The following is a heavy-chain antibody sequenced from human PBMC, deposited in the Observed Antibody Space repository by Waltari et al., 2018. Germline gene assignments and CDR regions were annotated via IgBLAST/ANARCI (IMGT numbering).Heavy chain of an antibody. CDR3: AKGQGGRRWYFDY. D-gene: IGHD3-16*01. J-gene: IGHJ4*02. CDR1: GRSFSTYG. CDR2: ISPNSIST. Sequence: EVQLLESGGGLVQPGGSLRLSCTASGRSFSTYGMTWVRQAPGKGLEWVSSISPNSISTYYADSVKGRFTISRDNSKSTVILQLSSLRVEDTAIYYCAKGQGGRRWYFDYWGQGSQVTVSS. V-gene: IGHV3-23*01.